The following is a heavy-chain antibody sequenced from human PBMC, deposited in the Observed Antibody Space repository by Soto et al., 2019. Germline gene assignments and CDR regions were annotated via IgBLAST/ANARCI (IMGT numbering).Heavy chain of an antibody. CDR3: ATGSDWSKPFGS. J-gene: IGHJ4*02. V-gene: IGHV1-3*01. Sequence: GASVKVSCKASGYTLTNYAIHWVRQAPGQNLEWMGWINAGNGDTKFSQKFQGRVTITRDTSANTAYMELSSLRYEDTAVYYCATGSDWSKPFGSWGQGTRVTVSS. CDR2: INAGNGDT. D-gene: IGHD6-19*01. CDR1: GYTLTNYA.